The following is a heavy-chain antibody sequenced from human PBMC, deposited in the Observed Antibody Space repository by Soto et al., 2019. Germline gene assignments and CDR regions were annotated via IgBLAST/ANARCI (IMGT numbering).Heavy chain of an antibody. CDR1: GFTYDDHG. CDR2: ISWNGGII. J-gene: IGHJ4*02. CDR3: AKDMSSGWPKYFDY. Sequence: EVQLVESGGGLVQPGRSLRLSCAASGFTYDDHGMHWVRQAPGKGLEWVSGISWNGGIIGYVDSVKGRFTTSRDNAKKSLYLQMNSLRVEDTALYYCAKDMSSGWPKYFDYWGQGTLVTVSS. D-gene: IGHD6-19*01. V-gene: IGHV3-9*01.